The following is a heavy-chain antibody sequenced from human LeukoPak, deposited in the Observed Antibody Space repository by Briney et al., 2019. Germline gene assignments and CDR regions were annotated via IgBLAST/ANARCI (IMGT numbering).Heavy chain of an antibody. D-gene: IGHD3-16*01. CDR3: AGRKGRQLGY. J-gene: IGHJ4*02. V-gene: IGHV4-34*01. CDR1: GGLFSVYY. CDR2: INHSGST. Sequence: SETLSLPCAVYGGLFSVYYWIWIRQPPGKGLEGIVEINHSGSTNYNPSLKSRCTISVDTCKDQFSLKLGYVTAADTAVYYCAGRKGRQLGYWGQGTLVTVSS.